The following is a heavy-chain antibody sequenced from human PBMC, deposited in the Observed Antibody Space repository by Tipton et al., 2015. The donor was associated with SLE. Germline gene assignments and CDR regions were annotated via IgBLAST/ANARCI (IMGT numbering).Heavy chain of an antibody. CDR3: ARGERAVYFDY. CDR1: GFTFSSYG. CDR2: IWYDGSNK. J-gene: IGHJ4*02. Sequence: SLRLSCAASGFTFSSYGMHWVRQAPGKGLEWVAVIWYDGSNKYYADSVKGRFTISRDTSKNTLYLQMNCLRAEDTAVYYCARGERAVYFDYWGQGTLVTVSS. D-gene: IGHD1-26*01. V-gene: IGHV3-33*01.